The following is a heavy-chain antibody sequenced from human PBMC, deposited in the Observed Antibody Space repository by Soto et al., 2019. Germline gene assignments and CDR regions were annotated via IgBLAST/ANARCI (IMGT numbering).Heavy chain of an antibody. V-gene: IGHV4-34*01. CDR3: ARSSTSSPSDY. Sequence: QVQLQQWGAGLLKPSETLSLTCAVYGGSFSGYYWSWIRQPPGKGLEWIGEINHSGSTNYNPSLKSRVTISVDTSKNQFSLKLSSVTAADTAVYYCARSSTSSPSDYWGQGTLVTVSS. D-gene: IGHD2-2*01. CDR1: GGSFSGYY. J-gene: IGHJ4*02. CDR2: INHSGST.